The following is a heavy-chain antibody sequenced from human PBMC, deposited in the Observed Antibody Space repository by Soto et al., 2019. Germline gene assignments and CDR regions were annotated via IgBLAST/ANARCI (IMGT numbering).Heavy chain of an antibody. CDR1: GGTFSSYT. J-gene: IGHJ4*02. Sequence: QVQLVQSGAEVKKPGSSVKVSCKASGGTFSSYTISWVRQAPGQGLEWMGRIIPILGIANYAQKFQGRVTITADKSTSTAYMELSSLRSEDTAVYYGARSPLPGFARLYYFDYWGQGTLVTVSS. CDR2: IIPILGIA. CDR3: ARSPLPGFARLYYFDY. D-gene: IGHD3-10*01. V-gene: IGHV1-69*02.